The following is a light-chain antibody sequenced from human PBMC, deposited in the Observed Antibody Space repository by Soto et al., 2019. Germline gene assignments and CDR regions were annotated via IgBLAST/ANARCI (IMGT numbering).Light chain of an antibody. CDR3: QQYSDYSA. V-gene: IGKV1-5*01. Sequence: DIQVTQSPPTLSASVGDRVTITCRASQTISTWMAWYQQKPGKAPKLLVYDASTLQSGVASRFSGSGSETEFTLTITSLQPDDFATYYCQQYSDYSAFGQGTKVDIK. J-gene: IGKJ1*01. CDR1: QTISTW. CDR2: DAS.